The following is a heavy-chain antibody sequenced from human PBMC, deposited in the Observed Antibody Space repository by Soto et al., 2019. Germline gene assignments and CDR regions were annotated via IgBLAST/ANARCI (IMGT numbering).Heavy chain of an antibody. CDR3: ARDSDYDFWSGYRANFDY. J-gene: IGHJ4*02. Sequence: EVQLVESGGGLVQPGGSLRLSCAASGFTFSSYWMSWVRQAPGKGLEWVANIKQDGSEKYYVDSVKGRFTISRDNAKNSLYLQMNSLRAEDTAVYYCARDSDYDFWSGYRANFDYWGQGTLVTVSS. D-gene: IGHD3-3*01. CDR2: IKQDGSEK. V-gene: IGHV3-7*03. CDR1: GFTFSSYW.